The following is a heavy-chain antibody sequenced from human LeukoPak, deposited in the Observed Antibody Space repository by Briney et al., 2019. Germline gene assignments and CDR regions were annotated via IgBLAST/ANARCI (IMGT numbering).Heavy chain of an antibody. Sequence: PGRSLRLSCAASGFTFISYAMHWVRQAPGKGLEWVAVISYDGSNKYYADSVKGRFTISRDNSKNTLYLQMNSLRAEDTAVYYCARDWRQLVVFFTSWGMDVWGQGTKVTVSS. CDR1: GFTFISYA. CDR2: ISYDGSNK. V-gene: IGHV3-30-3*01. CDR3: ARDWRQLVVFFTSWGMDV. J-gene: IGHJ6*02. D-gene: IGHD6-13*01.